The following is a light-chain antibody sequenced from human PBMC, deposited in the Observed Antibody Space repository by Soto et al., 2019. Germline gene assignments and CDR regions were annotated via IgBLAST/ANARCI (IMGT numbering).Light chain of an antibody. J-gene: IGKJ4*01. CDR2: GAT. Sequence: ETVMTQSPATLSVSPGERATLSCRAGQSVSNNLAWYHQNPGQPPRLLIYGATTRATGIPSRFSGSGSGTEFTLTSSRLQSEDFAVYYGQQYNNWPLTFGGGTKVEIK. CDR3: QQYNNWPLT. CDR1: QSVSNN. V-gene: IGKV3-15*01.